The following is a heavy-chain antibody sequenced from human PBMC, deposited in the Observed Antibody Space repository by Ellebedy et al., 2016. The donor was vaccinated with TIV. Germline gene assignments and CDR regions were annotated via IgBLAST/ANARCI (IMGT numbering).Heavy chain of an antibody. CDR1: GFTFSSYG. D-gene: IGHD1-26*01. CDR2: IWSDGTNK. J-gene: IGHJ3*01. Sequence: GGSLRLSXVASGFTFSSYGIHWIRQAPGRGLEWVALIWSDGTNKFYADSVKGRFTISRDNSKNTLFLQMNSLRAEDTAVYYCARAIGSGSSLWGQGTMVTVSS. CDR3: ARAIGSGSSL. V-gene: IGHV3-33*01.